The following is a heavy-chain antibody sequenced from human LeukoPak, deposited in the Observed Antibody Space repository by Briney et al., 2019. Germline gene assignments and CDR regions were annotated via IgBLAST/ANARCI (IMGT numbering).Heavy chain of an antibody. Sequence: ARSLRLSCAVSAFTLRSYWMHWDRHAPGKGLEWVAVISYDGSNKYYADSVKGRFTISRDSSKNTLYLQMNSLRAEDTAVYYCARAPPSMIVVVIGFSDYWGQGTLVTVSS. CDR1: AFTLRSYW. D-gene: IGHD3-22*01. CDR2: ISYDGSNK. J-gene: IGHJ4*02. V-gene: IGHV3-30-3*01. CDR3: ARAPPSMIVVVIGFSDY.